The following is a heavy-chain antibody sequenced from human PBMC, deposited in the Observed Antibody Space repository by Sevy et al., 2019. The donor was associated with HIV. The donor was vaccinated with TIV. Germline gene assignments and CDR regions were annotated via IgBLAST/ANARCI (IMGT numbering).Heavy chain of an antibody. CDR2: ISGSGGST. CDR3: ARGVRDFWSGYPDY. D-gene: IGHD3-3*01. Sequence: GGSLRLSCAASGFTFSSYAMSWVRQAPGKGLEWVSAISGSGGSTYYADSVKGRFTISRDNSKNTLYLQMNSLRAEDTAVYYCARGVRDFWSGYPDYWGQGTLVTVSS. CDR1: GFTFSSYA. V-gene: IGHV3-23*01. J-gene: IGHJ4*02.